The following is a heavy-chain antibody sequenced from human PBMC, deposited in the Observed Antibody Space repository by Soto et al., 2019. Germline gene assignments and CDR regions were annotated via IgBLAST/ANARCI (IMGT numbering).Heavy chain of an antibody. D-gene: IGHD3-22*01. V-gene: IGHV1-58*01. CDR1: GFTFTGSA. Sequence: ASVKVSCRASGFTFTGSAVQWVRQARGKRRVWVGWIVVGSGNTNYAQKFQDRVTITRDMSTSTACMELSSLRSEDTAVYYGAADLYYYDISGYYWLGAFDIWGQGTMVTVS. J-gene: IGHJ3*02. CDR2: IVVGSGNT. CDR3: AADLYYYDISGYYWLGAFDI.